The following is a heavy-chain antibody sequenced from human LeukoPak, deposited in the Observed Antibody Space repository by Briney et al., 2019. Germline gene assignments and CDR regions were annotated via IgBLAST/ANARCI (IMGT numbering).Heavy chain of an antibody. J-gene: IGHJ5*02. V-gene: IGHV1-46*01. D-gene: IGHD3-9*01. Sequence: ASVKVSCKASGYTFTSYYMHWVRQAPGQGLEWMGIINPSGGSTSYAQKFQGRVTMTRDMSTSTVYMELSSLRSEDTAVYYCARATLRYFDWPQGGWFDPWGQGTLVTVSS. CDR2: INPSGGST. CDR1: GYTFTSYY. CDR3: ARATLRYFDWPQGGWFDP.